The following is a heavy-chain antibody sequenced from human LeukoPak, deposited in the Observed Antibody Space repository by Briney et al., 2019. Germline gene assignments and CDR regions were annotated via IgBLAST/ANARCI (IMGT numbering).Heavy chain of an antibody. CDR2: ISPDGSDT. D-gene: IGHD2-8*02. CDR1: GFSLSGYW. Sequence: GGSLRLSCAASGFSLSGYWMHWVRQAPGKGLVWVSRISPDGSDTTYADSVKGRFTISRDNSKNTLYLQMNSLRDEDAAAYQCTRVQAGRSGHMDVWGRGTTVTVSS. J-gene: IGHJ6*02. V-gene: IGHV3-74*01. CDR3: TRVQAGRSGHMDV.